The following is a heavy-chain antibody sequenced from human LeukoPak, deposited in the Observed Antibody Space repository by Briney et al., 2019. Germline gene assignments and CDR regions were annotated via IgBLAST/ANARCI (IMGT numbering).Heavy chain of an antibody. CDR1: GGSVSSGSYY. Sequence: SSETLSLTCTVSGGSVSSGSYYWSWIRQPPGKGLEWIGYIYYSGSTNYNPSLKSRVTISVDTSKNQFSLKLSSVTAADTAVYYCARSSGYGEYFDYWGQGMLVTVSS. CDR2: IYYSGST. CDR3: ARSSGYGEYFDY. D-gene: IGHD5-12*01. J-gene: IGHJ4*02. V-gene: IGHV4-61*01.